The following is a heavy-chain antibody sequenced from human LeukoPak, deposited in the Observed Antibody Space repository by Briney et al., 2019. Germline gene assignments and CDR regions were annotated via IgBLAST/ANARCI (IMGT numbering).Heavy chain of an antibody. D-gene: IGHD1-26*01. CDR1: RFTFRSYW. J-gene: IGHJ3*02. Sequence: GGSLRLSCAASRFTFRSYWMGWVRQAPGKGLEWVANIKPDGSGKYYVDSVKGRSTISRDNARSSLYLQMNSLRVEESAVYYCARGEAGAFDIWGQGTMVIVSP. CDR3: ARGEAGAFDI. V-gene: IGHV3-7*01. CDR2: IKPDGSGK.